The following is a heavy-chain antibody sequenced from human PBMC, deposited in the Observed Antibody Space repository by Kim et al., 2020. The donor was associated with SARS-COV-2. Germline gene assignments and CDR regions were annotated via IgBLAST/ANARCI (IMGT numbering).Heavy chain of an antibody. CDR1: GGTFSSYA. J-gene: IGHJ6*02. CDR2: IIPIFGTA. V-gene: IGHV1-69*13. D-gene: IGHD3-9*01. Sequence: SVKVSCKASGGTFSSYAISWVRQATGQGLEWMGGIIPIFGTANYAQKFQGRVTITADESTSTAYMELSSLRSEDTAVYYCASNPPPDPYYDILTGPTTHYYYYYGMDVWGQGTTVTVSS. CDR3: ASNPPPDPYYDILTGPTTHYYYYYGMDV.